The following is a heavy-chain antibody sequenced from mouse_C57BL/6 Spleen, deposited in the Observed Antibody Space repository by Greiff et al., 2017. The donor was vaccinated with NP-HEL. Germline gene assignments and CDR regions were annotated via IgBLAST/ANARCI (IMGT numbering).Heavy chain of an antibody. V-gene: IGHV1-82*01. J-gene: IGHJ2*01. CDR2: IYPGDGDT. D-gene: IGHD1-1*01. CDR1: GYAFSSSW. Sequence: QVQLQQSGPELVKPGASVKISCKASGYAFSSSWMNWVKQRPGTGLEWIGRIYPGDGDTNYNGKFKGKATLTADKSSSTAYMQLSSLTSEDSAVYFCARSDYGSYFDYWGQGTTLTVSS. CDR3: ARSDYGSYFDY.